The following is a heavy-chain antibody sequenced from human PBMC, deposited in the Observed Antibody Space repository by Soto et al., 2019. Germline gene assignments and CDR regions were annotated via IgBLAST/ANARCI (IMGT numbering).Heavy chain of an antibody. CDR3: AKNIRRLVPFDC. CDR2: IGVTGGTT. CDR1: GFTFSSYA. V-gene: IGHV3-23*01. J-gene: IGHJ4*02. Sequence: GGSLRLSCAAAGFTFSSYAMSWVRPAPGKGLEWVSIIGVTGGTTYYADSVKGRFTISRDNSNNPLFLQLNSLRADDTAVYYYAKNIRRLVPFDCWGQGTQVTVSS. D-gene: IGHD6-19*01.